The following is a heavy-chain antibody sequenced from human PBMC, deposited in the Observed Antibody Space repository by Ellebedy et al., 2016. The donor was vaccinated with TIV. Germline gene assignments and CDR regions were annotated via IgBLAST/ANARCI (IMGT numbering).Heavy chain of an antibody. Sequence: SETLSLTCTVSGGSISGSSYYWGWIRQPPGKGLEWIGNIFDTGSTYYNPSLKRRVTISADTSKNQFSLKLSSVTAADTAVYYCARSLLIFTFDKCYFDLWGRGTLVTVSS. V-gene: IGHV4-39*01. D-gene: IGHD3/OR15-3a*01. J-gene: IGHJ2*01. CDR3: ARSLLIFTFDKCYFDL. CDR1: GGSISGSSYY. CDR2: IFDTGST.